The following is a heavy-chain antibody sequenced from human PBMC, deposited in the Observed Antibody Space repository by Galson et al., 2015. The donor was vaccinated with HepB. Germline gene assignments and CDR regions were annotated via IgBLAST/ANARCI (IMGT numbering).Heavy chain of an antibody. CDR3: ARYRRGRGLAY. J-gene: IGHJ4*02. CDR1: RFPFSDFY. Sequence: SLRLSCAASRFPFSDFYMTWLRQAPGKGLEWVSHISSNSGHTNYADSVRGRFTISRDNVANSLYLQMNDLRVEETAFYYCARYRRGRGLAYWGQGTLVTGFS. CDR2: ISSNSGHT. D-gene: IGHD2-2*01. V-gene: IGHV3-11*06.